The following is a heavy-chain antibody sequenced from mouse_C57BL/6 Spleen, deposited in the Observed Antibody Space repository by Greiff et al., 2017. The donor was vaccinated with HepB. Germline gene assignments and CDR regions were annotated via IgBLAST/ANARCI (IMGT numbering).Heavy chain of an antibody. CDR1: GYTFTSYW. Sequence: QVQLQQPGAELVKPGASVKLSCKASGYTFTSYWMHWVKQRPGQGLEWIGMIHPNSGSTNYNEKFKSKATLTVDKYSSTAYMQLSSLTSEDYAVYYCARNGSDYYGSSYDAMDYWGQGTSVTVAS. D-gene: IGHD1-1*01. CDR3: ARNGSDYYGSSYDAMDY. CDR2: IHPNSGST. V-gene: IGHV1-64*01. J-gene: IGHJ4*01.